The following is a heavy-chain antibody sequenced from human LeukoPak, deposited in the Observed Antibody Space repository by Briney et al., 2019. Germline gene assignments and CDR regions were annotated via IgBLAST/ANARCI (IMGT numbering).Heavy chain of an antibody. D-gene: IGHD3-22*01. CDR3: ARPKGGHYDSEWYFDL. Sequence: SETLSLTCIVSGGSISSYYWNWIRQSAGKGLEWIGRIYIGGSTSYNPSLKSRVTMSVDTSKNQFSLKLSSVTAADTAVYYCARPKGGHYDSEWYFDLWGRGTLVTVSS. CDR2: IYIGGST. J-gene: IGHJ2*01. CDR1: GGSISSYY. V-gene: IGHV4-4*07.